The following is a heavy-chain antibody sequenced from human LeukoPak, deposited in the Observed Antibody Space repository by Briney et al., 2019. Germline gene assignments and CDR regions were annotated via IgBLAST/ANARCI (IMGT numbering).Heavy chain of an antibody. V-gene: IGHV3-21*01. D-gene: IGHD6-13*01. CDR1: GFTFSSYS. CDR2: ISSSSSYI. J-gene: IGHJ4*02. Sequence: GGSLRLSCAASGFTFSSYSMNWVRQAPGKGLEWVSSISSSSSYIYYADSVKGRFTISRDNAKNSLYLQMNSLRAEDTAVYYCARDCRYSSSSCTPLDWGQGTLVTVSS. CDR3: ARDCRYSSSSCTPLD.